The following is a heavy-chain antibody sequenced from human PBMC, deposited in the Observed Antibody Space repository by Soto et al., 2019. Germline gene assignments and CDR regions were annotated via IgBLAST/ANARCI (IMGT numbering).Heavy chain of an antibody. CDR2: IYSGGST. J-gene: IGHJ6*01. CDR3: AKCREHCYYVIAV. CDR1: GFTVSNNY. Sequence: GGSLRLSCAASGFTVSNNYMNWVRQAPGKGLEWVSVIYSGGSTYYADSVKGRFTISRGNSKNTLYLQMDSLRAEDTAVYYYAKCREHCYYVIAVWGRGTTVTVSS. D-gene: IGHD1-1*01. V-gene: IGHV3-53*01.